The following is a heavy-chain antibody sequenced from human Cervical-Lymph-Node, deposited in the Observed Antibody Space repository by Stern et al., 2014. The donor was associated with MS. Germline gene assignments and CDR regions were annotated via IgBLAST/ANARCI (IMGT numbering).Heavy chain of an antibody. CDR3: ARHGPPRRRDDSNHPNFDY. CDR1: GGSITSNY. Sequence: VQLVESGPGLVKPSETLSLTCTVSGGSITSNYWSWIRQPPGKGLEWIGYLYYSGNTNYNPALKSRVTTSVDTSKNQFSLSLSSVPAADTAVYYCARHGPPRRRDDSNHPNFDYWGPGTLVAVSS. J-gene: IGHJ4*02. V-gene: IGHV4-59*08. D-gene: IGHD5-24*01. CDR2: LYYSGNT.